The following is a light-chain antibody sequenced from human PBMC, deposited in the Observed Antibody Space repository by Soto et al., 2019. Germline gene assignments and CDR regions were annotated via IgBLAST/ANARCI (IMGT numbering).Light chain of an antibody. CDR1: SSDVGSYNF. CDR2: EAT. V-gene: IGLV2-23*01. J-gene: IGLJ3*02. CDR3: CSYAGSSTWV. Sequence: QSVLTQPASVSGSPGQSISISCTGSSSDVGSYNFVSWNQQYPGKAPKLIIHEATERPSGISDRFSASKSGTTASLTISGLQAEDEAHYFCCSYAGSSTWVFGGGTQLTVL.